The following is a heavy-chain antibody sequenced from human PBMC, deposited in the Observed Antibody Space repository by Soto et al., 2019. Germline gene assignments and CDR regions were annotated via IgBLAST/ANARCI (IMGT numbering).Heavy chain of an antibody. CDR1: GYSFTSYW. Sequence: GESLKISCKGSGYSFTSYWISWVRQMPGKDLEWMGRIDPSDSYTNYSPSFQGHVTISADKSISTAYLQWSSLKASDTAMYYCARHMGDYYDSSGYYYYYGMDVWGQGTTVTVSS. CDR2: IDPSDSYT. V-gene: IGHV5-10-1*01. J-gene: IGHJ6*02. D-gene: IGHD3-22*01. CDR3: ARHMGDYYDSSGYYYYYGMDV.